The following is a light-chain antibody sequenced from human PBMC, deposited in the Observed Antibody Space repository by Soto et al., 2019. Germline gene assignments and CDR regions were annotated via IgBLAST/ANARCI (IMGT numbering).Light chain of an antibody. V-gene: IGKV3-15*01. CDR1: QGISTN. CDR3: QQRHMWPIT. CDR2: DAS. Sequence: EIVMTQSPATLSVSPGERAALSCRASQGISTNLAWYQQKPGQAPRLLIYDASTRATGVPARFSGSGSGTDFTLTISDVQPEDFALYYCQQRHMWPITFGQGTRLEIK. J-gene: IGKJ5*01.